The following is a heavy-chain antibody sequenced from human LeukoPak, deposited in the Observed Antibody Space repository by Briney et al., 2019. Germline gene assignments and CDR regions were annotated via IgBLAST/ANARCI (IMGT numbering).Heavy chain of an antibody. Sequence: GGSLRLSCAASGFTFSRFGMNWVRQAPGKGLEWVSYISSSSNIIYYADSVKGRFTISRDNAKNSLYLHMNSLRDEDAAVYYCAQKGGADTWGQGTLVTVSS. CDR1: GFTFSRFG. CDR2: ISSSSNII. J-gene: IGHJ5*02. CDR3: AQKGGADT. V-gene: IGHV3-48*02. D-gene: IGHD2-15*01.